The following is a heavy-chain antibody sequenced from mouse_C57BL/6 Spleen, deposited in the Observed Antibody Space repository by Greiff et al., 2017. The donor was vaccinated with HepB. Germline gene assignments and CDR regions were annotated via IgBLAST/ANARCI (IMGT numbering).Heavy chain of an antibody. Sequence: QVQLQQPGAELVRPGSSVKLSCKASGYTFTSYWMDWVKQRPGQGLEWIGNIYPSDSETHYNQKFKDKATLTVDKSSSTADMQLSSLTSEDSAVYYSARSQTAQRFAYWGQGTLVTVSA. D-gene: IGHD3-2*02. V-gene: IGHV1-61*01. CDR2: IYPSDSET. CDR3: ARSQTAQRFAY. J-gene: IGHJ3*01. CDR1: GYTFTSYW.